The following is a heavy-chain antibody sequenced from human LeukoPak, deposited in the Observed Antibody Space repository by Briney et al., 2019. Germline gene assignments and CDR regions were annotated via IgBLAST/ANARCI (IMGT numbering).Heavy chain of an antibody. J-gene: IGHJ4*02. Sequence: SETLSLTCTVSGGPISYYYLSWIRQPPGKGLEWIGYIYYSGSTSYNPSLKSRLIISVDTSKNQFSLKLNSVTAADTAVYYCARGGSSYGYYFDYWGQGTLVTVSS. D-gene: IGHD5-18*01. CDR1: GGPISYYY. CDR2: IYYSGST. V-gene: IGHV4-59*01. CDR3: ARGGSSYGYYFDY.